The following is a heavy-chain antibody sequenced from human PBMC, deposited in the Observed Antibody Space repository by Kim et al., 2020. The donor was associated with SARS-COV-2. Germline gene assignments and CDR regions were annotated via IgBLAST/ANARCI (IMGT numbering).Heavy chain of an antibody. J-gene: IGHJ6*02. D-gene: IGHD1-7*01. CDR3: ARGVARSIRLAWNYQDGMGV. Sequence: SETLSLTCAVYGGSFSGYYWSWIRQPPGKGLEWIGEINHSGSTNYNPSLKSRVTISVDTSKNQFSLKLSSVTAADTAVYYCARGVARSIRLAWNYQDGMGVWGQGTTVTVSS. CDR1: GGSFSGYY. V-gene: IGHV4-34*01. CDR2: INHSGST.